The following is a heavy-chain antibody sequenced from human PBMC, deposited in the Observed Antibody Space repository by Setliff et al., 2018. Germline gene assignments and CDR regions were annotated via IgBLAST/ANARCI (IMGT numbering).Heavy chain of an antibody. V-gene: IGHV4-39*02. Sequence: SETLSLTCTVYGGSINSGSYFWAWIRQPPGKGLEWIGSIHYSGSTYYNPSLNSLVTMSVDTAKNHFSLKLPSVTAADTAVYYCARDRSYYASGSFTKWFDYWGQGALVTVSS. J-gene: IGHJ4*02. CDR3: ARDRSYYASGSFTKWFDY. CDR2: IHYSGST. CDR1: GGSINSGSYF. D-gene: IGHD3-10*01.